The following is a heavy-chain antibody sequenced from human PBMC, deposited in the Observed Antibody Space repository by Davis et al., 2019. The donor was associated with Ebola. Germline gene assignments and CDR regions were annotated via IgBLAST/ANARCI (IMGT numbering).Heavy chain of an antibody. J-gene: IGHJ2*01. CDR2: IRSKAYGGTT. CDR3: ARGRQLLWFGELGWYFDL. D-gene: IGHD3-10*01. Sequence: GESLKISCTASGFTFGDYAMSWVRQAPGKGLEWVGFIRSKAYGGTTEYAASVKGRFTISRDDSKSIAYLQMNSLKTEDTAVYYCARGRQLLWFGELGWYFDLWGRGTLVTVSS. V-gene: IGHV3-49*04. CDR1: GFTFGDYA.